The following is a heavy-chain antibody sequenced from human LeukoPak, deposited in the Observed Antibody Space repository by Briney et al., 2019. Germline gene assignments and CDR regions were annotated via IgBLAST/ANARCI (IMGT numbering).Heavy chain of an antibody. J-gene: IGHJ6*04. CDR2: INHSGST. Sequence: PSETLSLTCAVYGGSFSGYYWSWIRQPPGKGLEWIGEINHSGSTNYNPSLKSRVTMSVDTSKNQFSLKLSSVTAADTAVYYCARVQISGWYGVYYYYGMDVWGKGTTVTVSS. V-gene: IGHV4-34*01. D-gene: IGHD6-19*01. CDR3: ARVQISGWYGVYYYYGMDV. CDR1: GGSFSGYY.